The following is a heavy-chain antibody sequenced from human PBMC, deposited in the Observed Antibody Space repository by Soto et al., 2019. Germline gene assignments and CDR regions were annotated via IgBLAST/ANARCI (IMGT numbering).Heavy chain of an antibody. CDR1: GYSFTTYT. CDR2: ISPYSGYT. CDR3: ARARGSSLVVPGASDY. Sequence: ASVKVSCKASGYSFTTYTISWVRQAPGQGLQWMGWISPYSGYTTYAQNLQGRVSMTTETSTTTAYLEVRSLRSDDTAVYYCARARGSSLVVPGASDYWGQGTLVTVSS. V-gene: IGHV1-18*04. D-gene: IGHD2-2*01. J-gene: IGHJ4*02.